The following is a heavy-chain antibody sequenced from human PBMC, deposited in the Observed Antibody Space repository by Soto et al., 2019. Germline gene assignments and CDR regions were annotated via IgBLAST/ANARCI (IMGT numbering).Heavy chain of an antibody. CDR3: ARHGFGPLHGLVDV. D-gene: IGHD3-10*01. J-gene: IGHJ6*02. CDR1: GGSISSYY. CDR2: IYYSGST. V-gene: IGHV4-59*08. Sequence: SETLCLTCTVSGGSISSYYWSWIRQPPGKGLEWIGYIYYSGSTTYNPSLKSRVTISVDTSKNQFSLKLESVTATDTAVYYCARHGFGPLHGLVDVWGQGTTVTVSS.